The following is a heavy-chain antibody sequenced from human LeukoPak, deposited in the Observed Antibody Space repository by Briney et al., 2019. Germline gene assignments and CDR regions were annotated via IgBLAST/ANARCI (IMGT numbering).Heavy chain of an antibody. CDR2: MNPNSGNT. V-gene: IGHV1-8*02. CDR1: GGTFSSYA. CDR3: ARGTGYYDSSGLHFDY. Sequence: ASVKVSCKASGGTFSSYAINWVRQATGQGLEWMGWMNPNSGNTGYAQKFQGRVTMTRNTSISTAYMELSSLRSEDTAVYYCARGTGYYDSSGLHFDYWGQGTLVTVSS. D-gene: IGHD3-22*01. J-gene: IGHJ4*02.